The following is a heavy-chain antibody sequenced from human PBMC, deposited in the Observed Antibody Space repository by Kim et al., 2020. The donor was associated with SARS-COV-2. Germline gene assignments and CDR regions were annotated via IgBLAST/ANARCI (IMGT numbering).Heavy chain of an antibody. CDR3: TRVGWDLHHYMDV. D-gene: IGHD1-26*01. CDR2: IGTAGHT. Sequence: GGSLRLSCAASGFTFSSYDMHWVRQATGKALEWVSAIGTAGHTYYPDSVKGRFTIARENAKNSLYLQLSSLTAGDTAVYYCTRVGWDLHHYMDVWGRGTTVTVSS. CDR1: GFTFSSYD. V-gene: IGHV3-13*04. J-gene: IGHJ6*03.